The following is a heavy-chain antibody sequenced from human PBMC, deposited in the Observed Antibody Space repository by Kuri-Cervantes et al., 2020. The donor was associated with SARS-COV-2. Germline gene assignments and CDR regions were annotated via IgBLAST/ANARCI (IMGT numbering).Heavy chain of an antibody. CDR3: ASNA. J-gene: IGHJ3*01. V-gene: IGHV3-23*01. CDR1: GFTFSSYA. Sequence: GGSLRLSCAASGFTFSSYAMSWIRQAPGKGLEWVASISDTGAEVAYADSVKGRFVISRDASTRTFYLDMSHLRVEDSATYYCASNAWGQGTVVTVSS. CDR2: ISDTGAEV.